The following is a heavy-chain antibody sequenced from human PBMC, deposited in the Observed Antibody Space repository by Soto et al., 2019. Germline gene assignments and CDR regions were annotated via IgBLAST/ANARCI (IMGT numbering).Heavy chain of an antibody. D-gene: IGHD6-13*01. Sequence: QVQLVESGGGVVQPGRSLRLSCTASGFTFSSYAMHWVRQAPGKGLEWVAVISYDGSNKYYADSVKGRFTISRDNSKKPLYLQMNSLRAEKTAVYYCARAHPDVIAAARFYFDYWGQGTLVTVSS. J-gene: IGHJ4*02. CDR1: GFTFSSYA. CDR2: ISYDGSNK. CDR3: ARAHPDVIAAARFYFDY. V-gene: IGHV3-30-3*01.